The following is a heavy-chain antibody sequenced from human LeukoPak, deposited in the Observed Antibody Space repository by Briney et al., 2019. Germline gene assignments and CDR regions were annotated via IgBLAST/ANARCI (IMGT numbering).Heavy chain of an antibody. CDR3: AKDLSITMIVVVPPFDY. CDR1: GFTFSSYG. J-gene: IGHJ4*02. Sequence: GGSLRLSCAASGFTFSSYGMHWVRQAPGKGLEWVSAISGSGGSTYYADSVKGRFTISRDNSKNTLYLQMNSLRAEDTAVYYCAKDLSITMIVVVPPFDYWGQGTLVTVSS. V-gene: IGHV3-23*01. CDR2: ISGSGGST. D-gene: IGHD3-22*01.